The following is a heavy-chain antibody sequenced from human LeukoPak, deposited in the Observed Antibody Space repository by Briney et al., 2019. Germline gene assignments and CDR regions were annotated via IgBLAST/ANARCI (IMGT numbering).Heavy chain of an antibody. CDR3: ARDFDAAAGFDY. CDR1: GFTFSSYS. D-gene: IGHD6-13*01. CDR2: ISSSSSYI. V-gene: IGHV3-21*01. Sequence: PGGSLRLSCAASGFTFSSYSMTWVRQAPGKGLEWVSSISSSSSYIYYADSVKGRFTISRDNAKNSLYLQMNSLRAEDTAVYYCARDFDAAAGFDYWGQGTLVTVSS. J-gene: IGHJ4*02.